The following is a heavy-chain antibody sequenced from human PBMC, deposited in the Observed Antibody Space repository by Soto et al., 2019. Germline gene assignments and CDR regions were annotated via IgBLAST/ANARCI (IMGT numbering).Heavy chain of an antibody. CDR1: SGSISSSNW. V-gene: IGHV4-4*02. J-gene: IGHJ5*02. CDR2: IYHSGST. Sequence: SETLSLTCAVSSGSISSSNWWSWVRQPPGKGLEWIGEIYHSGSTNYNPSLKSRVTISVDKSKNQFSLKLSSVTAADTAVYYCARDHPCSSTSCSSLNWFDPWGQGTLVTVSS. D-gene: IGHD2-2*01. CDR3: ARDHPCSSTSCSSLNWFDP.